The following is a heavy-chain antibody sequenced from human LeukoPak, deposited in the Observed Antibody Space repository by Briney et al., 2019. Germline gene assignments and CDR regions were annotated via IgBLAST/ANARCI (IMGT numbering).Heavy chain of an antibody. J-gene: IGHJ4*02. D-gene: IGHD1-26*01. CDR2: ITSSSSYI. CDR1: GFTFSSYS. Sequence: GGSLRLSCAASGFTFSSYSMNWVRQAPGKGLEWASSITSSSSYIYYADSVKGRFTISRDNAKNSLYLQMNSLRAEDTAVYYCAREGSSGSYRRYYFDYWGQGTLVTVSS. CDR3: AREGSSGSYRRYYFDY. V-gene: IGHV3-21*01.